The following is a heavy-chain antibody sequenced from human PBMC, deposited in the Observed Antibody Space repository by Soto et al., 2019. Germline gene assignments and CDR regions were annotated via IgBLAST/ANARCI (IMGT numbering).Heavy chain of an antibody. V-gene: IGHV1-69*12. CDR3: AGDCRDGFDY. J-gene: IGHJ4*02. CDR2: IIPIFGTA. Sequence: QVQLVQSGAEVKKPGSSVKVSCKASGGTFSSYAISWVRQAPGQGLEWMGGIIPIFGTANYAQKFQGRVTITADESTSTAYMEMRSVRSEDTAVDYCAGDCRDGFDYWGQGTLVTGSS. D-gene: IGHD2-15*01. CDR1: GGTFSSYA.